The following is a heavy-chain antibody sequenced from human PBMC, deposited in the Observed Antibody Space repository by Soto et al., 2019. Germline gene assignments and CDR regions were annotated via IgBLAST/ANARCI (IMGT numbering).Heavy chain of an antibody. CDR1: GGTFSSYA. CDR2: ISAYNGNT. CDR3: ARTYDFWSGFYGMDV. D-gene: IGHD3-3*01. V-gene: IGHV1-18*01. J-gene: IGHJ6*02. Sequence: ASVKVSCKASGGTFSSYAISWVLQAPGQGLEWMGWISAYNGNTNYAQKLQGRVTMTTDTSTSTAYMELRSLRSDDTAVYYCARTYDFWSGFYGMDVWGQGTTVTVSS.